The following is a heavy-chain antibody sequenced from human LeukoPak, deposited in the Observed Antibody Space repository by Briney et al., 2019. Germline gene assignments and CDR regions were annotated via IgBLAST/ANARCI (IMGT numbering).Heavy chain of an antibody. V-gene: IGHV3-23*01. D-gene: IGHD5-12*01. CDR2: ISYSGGST. J-gene: IGHJ4*02. CDR3: AAVIVAKGTFDC. CDR1: GYTFSNYA. Sequence: GGSLRLSCAASGYTFSNYAMIWVRQAPGKGLEWVSSISYSGGSTYYADSVKGRFTISRDNSKNTLYLQMNSLRDEDTALYYCAAVIVAKGTFDCWGQGTLVTVSS.